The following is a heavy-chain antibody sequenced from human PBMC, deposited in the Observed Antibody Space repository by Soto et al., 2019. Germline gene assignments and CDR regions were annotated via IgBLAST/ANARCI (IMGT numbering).Heavy chain of an antibody. CDR1: GFTFSSYG. Sequence: QVELVESGGGVVQPGRSLRLSCAASGFTFSSYGMHWVRQAPGKGLDWVAVIWYDGSDKYYADSVKGRFTSARDNSRNRLYLQINILRDEDTAVYYCARAAAGNSHFDYWGQGTLVTVSS. CDR2: IWYDGSDK. D-gene: IGHD6-13*01. CDR3: ARAAAGNSHFDY. J-gene: IGHJ4*02. V-gene: IGHV3-33*01.